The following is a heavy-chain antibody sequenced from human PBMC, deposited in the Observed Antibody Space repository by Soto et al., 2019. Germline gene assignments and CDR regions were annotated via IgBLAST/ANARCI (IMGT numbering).Heavy chain of an antibody. Sequence: VGSLRLSCAASGFTFSDYYMSWIRQAPGKGLEWVSYISSSGSIIYYADSVKGRFTISRDNAKNSLYLQLNSLRAEDTAVYYCARDLGYYASDGYFDYWGQGTVVTVS. D-gene: IGHD3-22*01. CDR2: ISSSGSII. V-gene: IGHV3-11*01. J-gene: IGHJ4*02. CDR3: ARDLGYYASDGYFDY. CDR1: GFTFSDYY.